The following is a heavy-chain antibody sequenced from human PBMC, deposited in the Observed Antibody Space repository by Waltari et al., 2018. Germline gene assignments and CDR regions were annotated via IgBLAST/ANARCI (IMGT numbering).Heavy chain of an antibody. CDR1: GGSISSGGYY. D-gene: IGHD3-10*01. Sequence: PSQTLSLTCTVSGGSISSGGYYWSWIRQPPGKGLEWMGYCYYSGSTYYNPPPKGRVTISVDTAKNQLSLKLSSVTAADTAVYYCARAEGISGAFDIWGQGTMVTVSS. J-gene: IGHJ3*02. V-gene: IGHV4-31*03. CDR2: CYYSGST. CDR3: ARAEGISGAFDI.